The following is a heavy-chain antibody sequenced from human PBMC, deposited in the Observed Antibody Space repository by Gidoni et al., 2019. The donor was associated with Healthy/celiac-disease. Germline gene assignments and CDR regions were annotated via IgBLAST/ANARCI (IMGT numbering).Heavy chain of an antibody. CDR2: IYYSGST. D-gene: IGHD1-26*01. Sequence: QVQLQEWGPGLVKPSETLSPTFTGYGGPLGSYYWSWIRQPPGKGLEWIGYIYYSGSTNYNASLKSRVTISVDTSKNQFSLKLSTVTAADTAVYYCARGSYINAFDIWGQGTMVTVSS. J-gene: IGHJ3*02. CDR1: GGPLGSYY. CDR3: ARGSYINAFDI. V-gene: IGHV4-59*01.